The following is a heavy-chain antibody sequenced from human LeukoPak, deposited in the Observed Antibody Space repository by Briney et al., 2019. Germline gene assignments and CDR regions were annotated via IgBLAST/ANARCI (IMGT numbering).Heavy chain of an antibody. CDR2: ISSSGSTI. CDR1: GFTFRSYE. Sequence: GGSLRLSCAASGFTFRSYEMNWVRQAPGKGLEWISYISSSGSTIYYADSVKGRFTISRDNAKNSLYPQMNSLRAEDTALYYCATEYCSGSRCSDSFDIWGQGTMVTVSS. V-gene: IGHV3-48*03. CDR3: ATEYCSGSRCSDSFDI. D-gene: IGHD2-15*01. J-gene: IGHJ3*02.